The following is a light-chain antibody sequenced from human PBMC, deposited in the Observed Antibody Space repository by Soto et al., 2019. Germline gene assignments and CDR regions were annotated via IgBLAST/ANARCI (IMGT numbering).Light chain of an antibody. Sequence: QCVLTQPPSVSGTLGQGVTISCSGSTSNIGENSVGWFQQLPGTAPKVLIYVTNKRPSGVPVRFSASKSGTSAYLAISGLQSEDEADYYCAAWDGSLNGHVFGTGTKVTVL. J-gene: IGLJ1*01. CDR2: VTN. CDR1: TSNIGENS. CDR3: AAWDGSLNGHV. V-gene: IGLV1-44*01.